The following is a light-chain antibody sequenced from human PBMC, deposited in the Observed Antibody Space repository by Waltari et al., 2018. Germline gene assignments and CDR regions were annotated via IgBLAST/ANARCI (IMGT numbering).Light chain of an antibody. CDR1: QSRFYSSNNKNY. J-gene: IGKJ1*01. CDR3: QEYYNARRA. CDR2: WAS. V-gene: IGKV4-1*01. Sequence: DIVLTQSPHSLAVSLGERATINCTSSQSRFYSSNNKNYLAWFQQKVGQPPKVLIYWASTRESAVPDRFSGSGSSTDFTLTISSLQAEDVAVYYCQEYYNARRAFGQGAKVEVK.